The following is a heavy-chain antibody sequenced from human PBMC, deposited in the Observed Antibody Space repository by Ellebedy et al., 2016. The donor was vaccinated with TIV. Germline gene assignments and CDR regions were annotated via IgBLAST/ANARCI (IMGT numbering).Heavy chain of an antibody. D-gene: IGHD2-2*01. J-gene: IGHJ3*02. CDR3: ARSTWGAGDAFDI. CDR1: SGSISSYY. Sequence: SETLSLTCTVSSGSISSYYWSWIRQSPGKGLEWIGYIHYSGSTINNPSLQSRVTISVDTSKNQVSLKLISVTAADTAVYYCARSTWGAGDAFDIWGQGTMVIVSS. CDR2: IHYSGST. V-gene: IGHV4-59*01.